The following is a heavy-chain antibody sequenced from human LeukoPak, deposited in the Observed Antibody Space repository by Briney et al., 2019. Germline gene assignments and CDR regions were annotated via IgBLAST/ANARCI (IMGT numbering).Heavy chain of an antibody. CDR3: ARAQGDFWSGSCWFDP. Sequence: SETLSLTCTVSGGSISSYYWSWIRQPPGKGLEWIGYIYYSGSTNYNPSLKSRVTISVDPSKNQFSLKLSSVTAADTAVYYCARAQGDFWSGSCWFDPWGQGTLVTVSS. D-gene: IGHD3-3*01. V-gene: IGHV4-59*01. CDR1: GGSISSYY. J-gene: IGHJ5*02. CDR2: IYYSGST.